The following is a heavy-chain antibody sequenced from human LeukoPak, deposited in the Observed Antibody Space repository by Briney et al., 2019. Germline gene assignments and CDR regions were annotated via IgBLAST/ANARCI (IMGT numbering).Heavy chain of an antibody. D-gene: IGHD6-13*01. Sequence: PGGSLRLSCAASGFTVSSNYMSWVRQAPGKGLEWVSVIYSGGSTYYADSVKGRFTISRDNSKNTLYLQMNSLRAEDTAVYYCARDRAAAYGMDVWGQGTTVTVSS. CDR1: GFTVSSNY. CDR3: ARDRAAAYGMDV. J-gene: IGHJ6*02. V-gene: IGHV3-53*01. CDR2: IYSGGST.